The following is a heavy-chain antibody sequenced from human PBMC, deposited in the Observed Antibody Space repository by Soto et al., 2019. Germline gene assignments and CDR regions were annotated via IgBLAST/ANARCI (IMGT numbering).Heavy chain of an antibody. Sequence: PGESLRLSCAASGFTFSSYAIHWVRQAPGKGLEWVAVISYDGSNKYYADSVKGRFSISRDNSKNTLYLQMNSLRAEDTAVYYCARGSGSLPYWGQGTLVTVSS. D-gene: IGHD3-3*01. CDR1: GFTFSSYA. CDR2: ISYDGSNK. V-gene: IGHV3-30-3*01. CDR3: ARGSGSLPY. J-gene: IGHJ4*02.